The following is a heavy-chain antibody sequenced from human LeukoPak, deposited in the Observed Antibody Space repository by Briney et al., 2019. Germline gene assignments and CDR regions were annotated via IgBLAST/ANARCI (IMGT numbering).Heavy chain of an antibody. D-gene: IGHD3-10*01. J-gene: IGHJ6*03. CDR1: GGSISSYY. CDR3: ARVCAVRGHYYYYYMDV. Sequence: SETLSLTCTVSGGSISSYYWSWIRQPPGKGLEWIGYIYYSGSTYYNPSLKSRVTISVDTSKNQFSLKLSSVTAADTAVCYCARVCAVRGHYYYYYMDVWGKGTTVTISS. CDR2: IYYSGST. V-gene: IGHV4-59*08.